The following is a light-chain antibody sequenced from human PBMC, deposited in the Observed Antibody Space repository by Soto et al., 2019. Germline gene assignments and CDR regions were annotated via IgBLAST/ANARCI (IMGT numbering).Light chain of an antibody. CDR2: AAS. Sequence: DIHMTQSPSSLSAFVGDRITITCRASQSISNSLNWYQQQPGKAPHLLIYAASSLQSGVPSRFSGSGSGTDFTLTVSGLQPGDFATYYCQQTFSTPPTFGQGTKVEIK. J-gene: IGKJ1*01. CDR3: QQTFSTPPT. V-gene: IGKV1-39*01. CDR1: QSISNS.